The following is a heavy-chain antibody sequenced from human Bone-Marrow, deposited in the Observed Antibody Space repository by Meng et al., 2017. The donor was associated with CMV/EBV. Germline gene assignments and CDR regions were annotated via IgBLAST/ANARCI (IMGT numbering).Heavy chain of an antibody. Sequence: ASVKVSCKASGYTFTSYDINWVRQATGQGLEWMGWMNPNSGNTGYAQKFQGRVTMTRNTSISTAYMELSSLRSEDTAVYYCARVSRDIVVVPAAPNWFDPWGQGTLVTVSS. J-gene: IGHJ5*02. CDR3: ARVSRDIVVVPAAPNWFDP. V-gene: IGHV1-8*01. CDR1: GYTFTSYD. D-gene: IGHD2-2*01. CDR2: MNPNSGNT.